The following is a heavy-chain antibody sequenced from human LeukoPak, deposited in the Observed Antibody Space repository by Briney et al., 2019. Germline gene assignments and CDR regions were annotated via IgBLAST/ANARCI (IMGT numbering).Heavy chain of an antibody. J-gene: IGHJ4*02. D-gene: IGHD3-10*01. CDR2: INPNNGGT. V-gene: IGHV1-2*02. CDR1: GYTFTGYC. CDR3: ARDLLRGSGFFDY. Sequence: EASVKVSCKASGYTFTGYCMHWVRQAPGQGLEWMGWINPNNGGTNYAQKFQGRVTMTRDTSISTAYMEVSRLRSDDTAVYYCARDLLRGSGFFDYWGQGTLVTVSS.